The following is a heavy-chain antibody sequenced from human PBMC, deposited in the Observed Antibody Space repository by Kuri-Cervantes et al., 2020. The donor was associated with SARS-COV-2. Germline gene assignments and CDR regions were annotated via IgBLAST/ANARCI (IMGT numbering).Heavy chain of an antibody. J-gene: IGHJ6*03. V-gene: IGHV3-43D*03. Sequence: GGSLRLSCAASGFTFDDYAMHWVRQAPGKGLEWVSLISWDGGSTYYADSVKGRFTISRDNSKNSLYLQMNSLRAEDTAVYYCARRIRIAARPHYMDVWGKGTTVTVSS. CDR1: GFTFDDYA. CDR2: ISWDGGST. D-gene: IGHD6-6*01. CDR3: ARRIRIAARPHYMDV.